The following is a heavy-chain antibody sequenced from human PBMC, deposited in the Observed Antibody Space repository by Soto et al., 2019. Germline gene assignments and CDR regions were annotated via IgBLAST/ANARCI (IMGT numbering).Heavy chain of an antibody. D-gene: IGHD4-4*01. CDR2: ISWNSGSI. Sequence: EVQLVESGGGLVQPGRSLRLSCAASGFTFDDFAMHWVRQAPGKGLEWVSSISWNSGSIGYADSVKGLFNISRDNAKNSLYLQMNSLRVEDTALYYCAKDRESYSGWFESWGQGILVSVSS. CDR1: GFTFDDFA. V-gene: IGHV3-9*01. CDR3: AKDRESYSGWFES. J-gene: IGHJ5*01.